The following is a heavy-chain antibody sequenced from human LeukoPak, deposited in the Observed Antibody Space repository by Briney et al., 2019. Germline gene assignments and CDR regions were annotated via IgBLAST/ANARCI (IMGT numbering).Heavy chain of an antibody. J-gene: IGHJ4*02. CDR3: ARVADGKGYPFDY. CDR1: GGSISSYY. CDR2: IYYSGST. Sequence: SETLSLTCTVSGGSISSYYWSWIRQPPGKGLEWIGYIYYSGSTNYNPSLKSRVTISVDTSKNQFSLKLSSVTAADTAVYYCARVADGKGYPFDYWGQGTLVTVSS. D-gene: IGHD5-18*01. V-gene: IGHV4-59*12.